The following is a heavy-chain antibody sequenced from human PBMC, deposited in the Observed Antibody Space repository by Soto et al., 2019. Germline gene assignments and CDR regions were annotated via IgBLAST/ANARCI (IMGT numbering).Heavy chain of an antibody. CDR3: AKTFGVVVYYYYYYMDV. V-gene: IGHV3-23*01. D-gene: IGHD3-3*01. CDR2: ISGSGGST. J-gene: IGHJ6*03. CDR1: GFTFSSYA. Sequence: GGSLRLSCAASGFTFSSYAMSWVRQAPGKGLEWVSAISGSGGSTYYADSVKGRFTISRDNSKNTLYLQMNSLRAEDTAVYYCAKTFGVVVYYYYYYMDVWDKGTTVTVSS.